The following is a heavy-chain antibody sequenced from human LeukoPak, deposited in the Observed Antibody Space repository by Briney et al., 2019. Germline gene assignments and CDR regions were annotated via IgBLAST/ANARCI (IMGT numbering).Heavy chain of an antibody. Sequence: GGSLRLSCAASGFTFSCCAIHWVRQAPGRGLEWVAVISSDENTKFYADSVKGRFTVYRDNSKNTLFLQMNSLRAEDTAVYYCAKDTYSSPPYYFDYWGQGTLVTVSS. CDR1: GFTFSCCA. CDR3: AKDTYSSPPYYFDY. J-gene: IGHJ4*02. D-gene: IGHD6-13*01. V-gene: IGHV3-30-3*01. CDR2: ISSDENTK.